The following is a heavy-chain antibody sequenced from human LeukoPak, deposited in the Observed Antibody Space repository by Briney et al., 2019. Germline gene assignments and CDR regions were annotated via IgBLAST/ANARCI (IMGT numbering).Heavy chain of an antibody. J-gene: IGHJ6*03. CDR3: ARLCDFWSGCYMGV. CDR2: IYFSGTT. V-gene: IGHV4-39*01. D-gene: IGHD3-3*01. Sequence: PSETLSLTCTVSGGSISSSSYFWGWIREPPGKGLEWIGNIYFSGTTYYNPSLKSRVTIFVDTSKNQFSLKLSSVTAADTAVYYCARLCDFWSGCYMGVWGKGTTVTVSS. CDR1: GGSISSSSYF.